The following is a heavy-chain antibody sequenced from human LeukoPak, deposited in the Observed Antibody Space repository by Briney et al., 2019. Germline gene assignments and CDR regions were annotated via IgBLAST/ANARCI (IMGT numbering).Heavy chain of an antibody. J-gene: IGHJ4*02. CDR3: ARGGREVLRRPDDY. Sequence: SETLSLXCTVSGGSISSGGYYWSWIRQPAGKGLEWIGRIYASGYTNYNPSLKRRVTISVDTSKNQFSLKLSSVTAADTAVYYCARGGREVLRRPDDYWGQGTLVTVSS. V-gene: IGHV4-61*02. CDR1: GGSISSGGYY. CDR2: IYASGYT. D-gene: IGHD1-26*01.